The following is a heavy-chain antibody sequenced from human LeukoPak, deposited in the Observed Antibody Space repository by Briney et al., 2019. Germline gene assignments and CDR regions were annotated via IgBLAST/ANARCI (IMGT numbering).Heavy chain of an antibody. CDR3: ARRFDI. J-gene: IGHJ3*02. V-gene: IGHV3-48*02. Sequence: GGSLRLSCAASGFTFSTYSMNWVRQAPGKGLEWVSYVGTSSSTYYADSVKGRFTISRDNAKNSLYLQMNSLRDDDTAAYYCARRFDIWGQGTMVTVSS. CDR1: GFTFSTYS. CDR2: VGTSSST.